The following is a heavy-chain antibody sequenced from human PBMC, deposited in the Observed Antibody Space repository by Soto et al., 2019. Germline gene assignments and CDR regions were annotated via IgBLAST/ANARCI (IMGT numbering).Heavy chain of an antibody. D-gene: IGHD2-21*01. CDR1: GFTFSSYS. V-gene: IGHV3-48*04. J-gene: IGHJ3*02. Sequence: QLGGSLRLSCAASGFTFSSYSMNWVRQAPGKGLEWVSYISSSSSTIYYADSVKGRFTISRDNAKNSLYLQMNSLRAEDTAVYYCARGDGGIVYAFDIWGQGTMVTVSS. CDR3: ARGDGGIVYAFDI. CDR2: ISSSSSTI.